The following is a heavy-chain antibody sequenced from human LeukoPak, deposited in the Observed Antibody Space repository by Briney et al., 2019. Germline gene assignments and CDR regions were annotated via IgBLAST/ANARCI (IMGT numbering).Heavy chain of an antibody. Sequence: SETLSLTCTVSGDSIFSYYWSWIRQPPGKGLEWIGYIFYSRSNNYNPSLKSRVTISVDTSKNQFSLKLSSVTAADTAVYYCARGRGSGSYYNSAFDIWGQGTMVTVSS. J-gene: IGHJ3*02. CDR3: ARGRGSGSYYNSAFDI. V-gene: IGHV4-59*01. D-gene: IGHD3-10*01. CDR1: GDSIFSYY. CDR2: IFYSRSN.